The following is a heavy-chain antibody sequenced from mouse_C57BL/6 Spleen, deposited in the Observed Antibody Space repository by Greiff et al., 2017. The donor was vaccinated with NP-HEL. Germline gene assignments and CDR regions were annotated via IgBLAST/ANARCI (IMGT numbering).Heavy chain of an antibody. CDR2: SRNKANDYTT. D-gene: IGHD1-1*01. V-gene: IGHV7-1*01. Sequence: EVMLVESGGGLVQSGRSLRLSCATSGFTFSDFYMEWVRQAPGKGLEWIAASRNKANDYTTEYSASVKGRFIVSRDTSQSILYLQMNALRAEDTAIYYCARDAPTDYYGSSYEGYFDVWGTGTTVTVSS. CDR1: GFTFSDFY. J-gene: IGHJ1*03. CDR3: ARDAPTDYYGSSYEGYFDV.